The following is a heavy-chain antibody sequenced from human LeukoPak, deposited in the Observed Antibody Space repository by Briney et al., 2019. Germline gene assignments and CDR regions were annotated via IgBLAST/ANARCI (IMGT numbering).Heavy chain of an antibody. V-gene: IGHV3-43*01. CDR3: ANRVGYYFDY. CDR2: ISRDGYST. CDR1: GFTFDEYS. Sequence: GGSLRLSCAASGFTFDEYSMHWVRQAPGKGLEWVALISRDGYSTYYGDSARGRFTISRDNSKNTLYLQMNSLRAEDTAVYYRANRVGYYFDYWGQGTLVTVSS. J-gene: IGHJ4*02. D-gene: IGHD6-25*01.